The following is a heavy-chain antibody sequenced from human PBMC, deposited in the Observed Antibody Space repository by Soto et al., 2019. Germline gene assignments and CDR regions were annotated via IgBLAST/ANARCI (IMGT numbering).Heavy chain of an antibody. CDR1: GYTFTSYG. CDR3: AREPRYCTNGVCYRGVDY. Sequence: SVKVSCMASGYTFTSYGISWVRQAPGQGLEWMGWISAYNGNTNYAQKLQGRVTMTTDTSTSTAYMELRSLRSDDTAVYYCAREPRYCTNGVCYRGVDYWGQGTLVTVSS. J-gene: IGHJ4*02. D-gene: IGHD2-8*01. V-gene: IGHV1-18*04. CDR2: ISAYNGNT.